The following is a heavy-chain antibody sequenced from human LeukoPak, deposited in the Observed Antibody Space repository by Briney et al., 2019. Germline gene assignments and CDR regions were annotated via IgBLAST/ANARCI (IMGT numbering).Heavy chain of an antibody. CDR3: ACGSGTGTTRNYYYYMDV. V-gene: IGHV1-2*02. CDR1: GYTFTGYY. J-gene: IGHJ6*03. Sequence: ASVKVSCKASGYTFTGYYFHWVRQAPGQGLEWLGWINPNSGGTNYAQKFQGRVTMTWDTSITTAYMELRGLRSDDTAVYYCACGSGTGTTRNYYYYMDVWGKGATVTVSS. CDR2: INPNSGGT. D-gene: IGHD1-7*01.